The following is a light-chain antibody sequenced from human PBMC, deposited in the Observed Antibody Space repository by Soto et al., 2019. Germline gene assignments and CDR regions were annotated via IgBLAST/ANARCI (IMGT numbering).Light chain of an antibody. CDR3: AAWDDNLNAYV. CDR2: LGD. CDR1: SSNIGAGYD. J-gene: IGLJ1*01. V-gene: IGLV1-40*01. Sequence: QSVLTQPPSVSGAPGQRVTISCIGSSSNIGAGYDVHWYQQLPGTAPKLLIYLGDQRASGVSDRFSGSKSGTSASLAINGLRSDDEADYYCAAWDDNLNAYVFGSGTKVTVL.